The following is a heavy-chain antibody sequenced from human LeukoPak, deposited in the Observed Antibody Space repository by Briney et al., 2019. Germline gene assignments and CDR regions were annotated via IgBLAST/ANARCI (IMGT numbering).Heavy chain of an antibody. Sequence: ASVKVSCKASGYTFTGYYMHWVRQAPGQGLEWMGWINPNSGGTNYAQKFQGRVTMTRDTSISTAYMELSRLRSDDTAVYYCARVLYYYDSSGNLDYWGQGTLVTVSP. J-gene: IGHJ4*02. V-gene: IGHV1-2*02. D-gene: IGHD3-22*01. CDR3: ARVLYYYDSSGNLDY. CDR2: INPNSGGT. CDR1: GYTFTGYY.